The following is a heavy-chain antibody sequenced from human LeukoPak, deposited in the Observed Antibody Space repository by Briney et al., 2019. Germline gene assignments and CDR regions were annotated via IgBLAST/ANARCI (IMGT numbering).Heavy chain of an antibody. Sequence: PGGSLRLSCAASGFTFSNAWMSWVRQAPGKGLEWVSFIRYDGSNSYYADSVKGRFTISRDNSKNMLYLEMSSLRAEDTAVYYCAREGTKNWFDPWGQGTLVTVST. V-gene: IGHV3-30*02. CDR1: GFTFSNAW. J-gene: IGHJ5*02. CDR3: AREGTKNWFDP. D-gene: IGHD2-8*01. CDR2: IRYDGSNS.